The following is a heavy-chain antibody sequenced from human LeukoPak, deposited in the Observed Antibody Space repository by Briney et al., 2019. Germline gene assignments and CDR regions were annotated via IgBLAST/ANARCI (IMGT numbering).Heavy chain of an antibody. Sequence: PSETLSLTCTVSGGSISSYYWSWIRQPPGKGLEWIGYIYYSGSTNYNPSLKSRVTISVDTSKNQFSLKLSSMTAADTAVYYCASAERYCSSTSCYEAGYFDYWGQGTLVTVSS. CDR3: ASAERYCSSTSCYEAGYFDY. CDR1: GGSISSYY. D-gene: IGHD2-2*01. V-gene: IGHV4-59*01. J-gene: IGHJ4*02. CDR2: IYYSGST.